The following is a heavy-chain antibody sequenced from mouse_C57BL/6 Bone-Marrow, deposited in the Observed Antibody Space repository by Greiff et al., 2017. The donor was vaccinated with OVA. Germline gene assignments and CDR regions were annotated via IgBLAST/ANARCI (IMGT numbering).Heavy chain of an antibody. V-gene: IGHV1-81*01. CDR3: ARNYYGSSFWYFDV. D-gene: IGHD1-1*01. CDR1: GYPFTSSG. Sequence: VQLQQSGAELARPGASVKLSCKASGYPFTSSGISWVKQRPGQGLEWIGEIYPRSGNTYYNEKFKGKATLTADKSSSTGYMELRSLTSEDSAVYFCARNYYGSSFWYFDVWGTGTTVTVAS. CDR2: IYPRSGNT. J-gene: IGHJ1*03.